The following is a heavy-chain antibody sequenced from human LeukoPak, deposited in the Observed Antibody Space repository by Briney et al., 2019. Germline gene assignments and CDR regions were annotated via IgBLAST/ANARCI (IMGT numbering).Heavy chain of an antibody. J-gene: IGHJ4*02. CDR2: ISNSGSTT. CDR1: GFTFSDYY. Sequence: GGSLRLSCAASGFTFSDYYMSWIRQAPGKGLEWVSYISNSGSTTYYADSVKGRFILSRDNAKNSLFLQMDSLRAEDTAMYYCATPSIDFWSGYYPYWGQGTLVTVSS. V-gene: IGHV3-11*04. CDR3: ATPSIDFWSGYYPY. D-gene: IGHD3-3*01.